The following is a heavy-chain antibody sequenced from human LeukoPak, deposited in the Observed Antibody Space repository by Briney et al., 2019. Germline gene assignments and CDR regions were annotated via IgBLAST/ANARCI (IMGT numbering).Heavy chain of an antibody. V-gene: IGHV4-38-2*02. CDR1: GYSISSGYY. J-gene: IGHJ4*02. Sequence: SETLSLTCTVSGYSISSGYYWGWIRQPPGKGLEWIGIIYHSGSTYYNPSLKSRVTISVDTSKNQFSLKLSSVPAADTAVYYCARDGNIWFGELLLSRFDYWGQGTLVTVSS. CDR2: IYHSGST. CDR3: ARDGNIWFGELLLSRFDY. D-gene: IGHD3-10*01.